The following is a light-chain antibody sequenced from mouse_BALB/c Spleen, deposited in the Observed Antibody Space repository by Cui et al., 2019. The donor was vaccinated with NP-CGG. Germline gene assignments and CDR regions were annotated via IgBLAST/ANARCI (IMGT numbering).Light chain of an antibody. V-gene: IGLV1*01. CDR3: ALWYSNHWV. J-gene: IGLJ1*01. CDR1: TGAVTTSNY. Sequence: QAVVTQVSALTTSPGETVTLTCRSSTGAVTTSNYANWVQEKPDHLFTGLMGGTYNRAPGVPARFSGSLIGDKAALTITGAQTEDEAIYFCALWYSNHWVFGGGTKLTVL. CDR2: GTY.